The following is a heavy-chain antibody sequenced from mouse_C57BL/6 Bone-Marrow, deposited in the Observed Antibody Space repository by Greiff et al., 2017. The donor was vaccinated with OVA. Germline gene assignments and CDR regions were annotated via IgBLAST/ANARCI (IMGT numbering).Heavy chain of an antibody. Sequence: EVMLVESGGDLVKPGGSLKLSCAASGFTFSSSGMSWVRQTPDKRLEWVATISSGGSYTYYPDSVTGRFTISRDNAKNTLYLQMSSLKSEDTAMYYCARHGDYGSFFDYWGQGTTLTVSS. CDR2: ISSGGSYT. CDR1: GFTFSSSG. CDR3: ARHGDYGSFFDY. V-gene: IGHV5-6*02. D-gene: IGHD1-1*01. J-gene: IGHJ2*01.